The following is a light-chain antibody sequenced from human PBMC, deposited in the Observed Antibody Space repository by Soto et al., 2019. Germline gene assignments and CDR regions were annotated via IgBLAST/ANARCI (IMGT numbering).Light chain of an antibody. CDR1: QRVGTY. V-gene: IGKV1-39*01. J-gene: IGKJ5*01. CDR2: GVS. Sequence: DMQMTRSSTSLSASFGDRVNISCLASQRVGTYLNWYRQKPGKAPNLLIYGVSSLHSGVPSRFSGSGSETDCTLTISSLQPEDVATYYCQQSYRTPFTFGQGTRLEIK. CDR3: QQSYRTPFT.